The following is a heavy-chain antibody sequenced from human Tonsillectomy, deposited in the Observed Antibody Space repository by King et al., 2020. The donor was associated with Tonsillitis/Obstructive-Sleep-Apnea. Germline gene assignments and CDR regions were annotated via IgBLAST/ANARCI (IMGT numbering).Heavy chain of an antibody. D-gene: IGHD3-16*01. CDR2: IYYSGST. J-gene: IGHJ3*02. Sequence: HVQLQESGPGLVKPSETLSLICTVSSGSISSYYWSWIRQPPGKGLEWIGYIYYSGSTKYNPSLESRVTMSVDTSKNQFSLKLSSVTPADTAVYYCAREGDEVDAFDIWGQGTMVTVSS. CDR3: AREGDEVDAFDI. CDR1: SGSISSYY. V-gene: IGHV4-59*01.